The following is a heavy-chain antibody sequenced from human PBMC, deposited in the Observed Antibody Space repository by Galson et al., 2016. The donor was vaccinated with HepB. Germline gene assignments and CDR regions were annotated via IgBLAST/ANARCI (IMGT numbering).Heavy chain of an antibody. J-gene: IGHJ4*02. CDR3: AKGVYGGNSPADY. D-gene: IGHD4-23*01. CDR1: GYTFTNYV. CDR2: IHGGNGHT. V-gene: IGHV1-3*01. Sequence: SVKVSCKASGYTFTNYVIHWVRQAPGQRLEWMGWIHGGNGHTEYSQKFQDRITITRDKSASTTYMELRSLMSEDTAVYYCAKGVYGGNSPADYWGQGALGTVAS.